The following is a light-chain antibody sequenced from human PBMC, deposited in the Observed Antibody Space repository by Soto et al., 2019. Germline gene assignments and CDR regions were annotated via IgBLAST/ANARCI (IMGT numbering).Light chain of an antibody. V-gene: IGKV3-20*01. CDR1: QSVGSSY. J-gene: IGKJ2*01. Sequence: EIVLTQSPGTLSLSPGERATLSCRASQSVGSSYLAWYQHKPGQAPRLLIYGASTRATGIPDRFSGSGSGTDLTLTINRLEPEDFAVYYCQQFGGSPPVTFGQGTKLEIK. CDR3: QQFGGSPPVT. CDR2: GAS.